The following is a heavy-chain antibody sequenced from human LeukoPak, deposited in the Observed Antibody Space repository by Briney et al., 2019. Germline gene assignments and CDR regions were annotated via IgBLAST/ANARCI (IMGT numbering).Heavy chain of an antibody. J-gene: IGHJ4*02. V-gene: IGHV3-7*03. CDR3: AKRGVVIRVILVGFHKEAYYFDS. CDR2: IKQDGSEK. D-gene: IGHD3-22*01. Sequence: GGSLRLSCAASGFTFSSNWMNWARQAPGKGLEWVANIKQDGSEKYYVDSVKGRFTISRDNAKNSLYLQLNSLRAEDTAVYFCAKRGVVIRVILVGFHKEAYYFDSWGQGALVTVSS. CDR1: GFTFSSNW.